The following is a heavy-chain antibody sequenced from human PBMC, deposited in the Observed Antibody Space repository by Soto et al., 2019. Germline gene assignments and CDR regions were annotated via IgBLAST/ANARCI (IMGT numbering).Heavy chain of an antibody. CDR3: ARHVSGSYYYGLDF. J-gene: IGHJ6*04. CDR2: IYPGDSDT. D-gene: IGHD5-12*01. Sequence: GESLKISCKSSGYSFISYWIGWVRQMPGKGLEWMGIIYPGDSDTRYSPSFQGQVTISADKSINTAYLKWSSLKASDTALYYCARHVSGSYYYGLDFWGKGTTVTVSS. V-gene: IGHV5-51*01. CDR1: GYSFISYW.